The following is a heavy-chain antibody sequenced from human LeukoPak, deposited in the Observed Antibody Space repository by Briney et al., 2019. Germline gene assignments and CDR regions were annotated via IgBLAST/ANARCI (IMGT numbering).Heavy chain of an antibody. CDR2: IIPIFGTA. J-gene: IGHJ4*02. V-gene: IGHV1-69*13. CDR3: ATGGSGWSDLYYFDY. D-gene: IGHD6-19*01. CDR1: GGTFSSYA. Sequence: GASVKVSCKASGGTFSSYAISWVRQAPGQGLEWMGGIIPIFGTANYAQKFQGRVTITADESTSTAYMELSSLRSEDTAVYYCATGGSGWSDLYYFDYWGQGTLVTASS.